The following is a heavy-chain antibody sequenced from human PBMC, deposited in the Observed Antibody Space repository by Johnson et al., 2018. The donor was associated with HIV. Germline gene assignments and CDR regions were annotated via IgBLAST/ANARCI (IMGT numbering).Heavy chain of an antibody. CDR1: GFSFSDYY. J-gene: IGHJ3*02. CDR2: IKSEVDDGTT. V-gene: IGHV3-15*01. D-gene: IGHD5-24*01. Sequence: VQLVESGGGLVKPGGSLRLSCAASGFSFSDYYMSWIRQAPGKGLEWVGRIKSEVDDGTTDYAAPVKGRFAISRDDSKHMLYLQMNSLKTEDTAVYYCAKLAGEMATIRDAFDIWGQGTMVTVSS. CDR3: AKLAGEMATIRDAFDI.